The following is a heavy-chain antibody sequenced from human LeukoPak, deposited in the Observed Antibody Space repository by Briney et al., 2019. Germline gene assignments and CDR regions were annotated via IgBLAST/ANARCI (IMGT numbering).Heavy chain of an antibody. V-gene: IGHV4-39*07. CDR2: IYYSGST. CDR3: ARYYQEGYGDY. J-gene: IGHJ4*02. D-gene: IGHD2/OR15-2a*01. CDR1: GGSISSSSYY. Sequence: SETLSLTCTVSGGSISSSSYYWGWIRQPPGKGLEWIGSIYYSGSTYYNPSLKSRVTISVDTSKNQFSLKLSSVTAADTAVYYCARYYQEGYGDYWGQGTLVTVSS.